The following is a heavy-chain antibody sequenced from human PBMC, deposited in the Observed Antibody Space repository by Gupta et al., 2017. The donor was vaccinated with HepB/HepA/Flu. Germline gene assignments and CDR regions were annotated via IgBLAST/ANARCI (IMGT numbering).Heavy chain of an antibody. CDR2: INSDGSST. J-gene: IGHJ2*01. D-gene: IGHD6-19*01. V-gene: IGHV3-74*01. CDR1: GFTFSSYS. Sequence: EVQLVESGGGLIQPGGSLRLSCAASGFTFSSYSMHWVRQTPGKGLVGVARINSDGSSTRYGDSVKGRFTISRDNAKSTLYLQMNSLRAEETAVYYCARVPGAGTDWYFDLGGRGTLVTVSS. CDR3: ARVPGAGTDWYFDL.